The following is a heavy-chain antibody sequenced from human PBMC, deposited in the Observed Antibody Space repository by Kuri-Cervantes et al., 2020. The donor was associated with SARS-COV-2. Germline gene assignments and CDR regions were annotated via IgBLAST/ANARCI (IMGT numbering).Heavy chain of an antibody. CDR3: ARRVRGEWLSQYYFDY. D-gene: IGHD3-3*01. J-gene: IGHJ4*02. CDR2: IIPIFGTA. CDR1: GGTISSYA. Sequence: SVKVSCKASGGTISSYAISWVRQAPGQGLEWMGGIIPIFGTANYAQKFQGRVTITADKSTSTAYMELSSLRSEDTAVYYCARRVRGEWLSQYYFDYWGQGTLVTVSS. V-gene: IGHV1-69*06.